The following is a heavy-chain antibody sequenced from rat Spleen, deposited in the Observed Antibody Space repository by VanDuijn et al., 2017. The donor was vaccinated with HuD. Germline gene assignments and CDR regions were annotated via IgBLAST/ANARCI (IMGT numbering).Heavy chain of an antibody. CDR3: TTSWVLLFDY. Sequence: EVQLVESDGGLVQPGRSLKLSCAASGFTFSDYYMAWVRQAPTKGLEWVATISYDGSSTYYRDSVKGRFTISRDNAKSSLYLQMDSLRSEDTATYYCTTSWVLLFDYWGQGVMVTVSS. CDR1: GFTFSDYY. J-gene: IGHJ2*01. D-gene: IGHD1-5*01. V-gene: IGHV5-20*01. CDR2: ISYDGSST.